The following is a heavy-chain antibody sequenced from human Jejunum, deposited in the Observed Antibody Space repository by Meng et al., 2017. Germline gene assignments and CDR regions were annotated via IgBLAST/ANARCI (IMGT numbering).Heavy chain of an antibody. J-gene: IGHJ5*02. CDR1: GGSISTAGYY. V-gene: IGHV4-39*06. D-gene: IGHD6-13*01. CDR2: IFYSGTT. Sequence: RLQRQESGPGLVKPSETLSLTCAVSGGSISTAGYYWGWIRQSPGKGLEWIGSIFYSGTTYYNPSLKSRVTISIDTSKNQFSLKMNSVTAADTAVYYCARDTAGFGPWGQGTLVTVSS. CDR3: ARDTAGFGP.